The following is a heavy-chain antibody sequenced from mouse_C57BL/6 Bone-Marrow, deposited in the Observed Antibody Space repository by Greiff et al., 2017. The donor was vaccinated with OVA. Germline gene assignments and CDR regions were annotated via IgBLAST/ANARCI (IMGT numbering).Heavy chain of an antibody. J-gene: IGHJ3*01. CDR2: ISGGGGNT. D-gene: IGHD2-5*01. Sequence: EVQGVESGGGLVKPGGSLKLSCAASGFTFSSYTMSWVRQTPEKRLEWVATISGGGGNTYYPDSVKGRFTISRDNAKNTLYLQMSSLRSEDTALYYCARDAYYSNSAWFAYWGQGTLVTVSA. V-gene: IGHV5-9*01. CDR1: GFTFSSYT. CDR3: ARDAYYSNSAWFAY.